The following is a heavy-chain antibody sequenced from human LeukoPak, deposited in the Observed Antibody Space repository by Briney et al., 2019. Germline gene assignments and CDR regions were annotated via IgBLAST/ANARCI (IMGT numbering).Heavy chain of an antibody. V-gene: IGHV3-23*01. CDR1: GFTFSSYA. CDR3: AKDRLEWLLSSDY. Sequence: GGSLRLSCAASGFTFSSYAMSWVRQAPGKGLEWVSAISGSGGSTYYADSVKGRFTISRDNSKNTLYLQMNSLRAEDAAVYYCAKDRLEWLLSSDYWGQGTLVTVSS. CDR2: ISGSGGST. D-gene: IGHD3-3*01. J-gene: IGHJ4*02.